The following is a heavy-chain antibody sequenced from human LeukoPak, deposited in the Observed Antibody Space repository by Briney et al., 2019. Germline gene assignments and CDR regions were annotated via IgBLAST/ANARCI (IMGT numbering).Heavy chain of an antibody. D-gene: IGHD5-24*01. Sequence: SVKVSCKASGGTFSSYVISWVRQAPGQELEWMGGIIPIFGTANYAQKFQGRVTITADESTSTAYMELSSLRSEDTAVYYCARFPFQEMAAFDIWGQGTMITVSS. V-gene: IGHV1-69*01. J-gene: IGHJ3*02. CDR2: IIPIFGTA. CDR3: ARFPFQEMAAFDI. CDR1: GGTFSSYV.